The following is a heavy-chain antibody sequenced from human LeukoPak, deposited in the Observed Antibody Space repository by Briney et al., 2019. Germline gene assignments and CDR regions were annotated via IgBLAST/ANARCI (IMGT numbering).Heavy chain of an antibody. J-gene: IGHJ4*02. CDR3: AATLMVRGVITTDY. D-gene: IGHD3-10*01. V-gene: IGHV1-2*02. CDR1: GYTFTGYY. Sequence: ASVKVSCKASGYTFTGYYMHWVRQAPGQGLEWMGWINPNSGGTNYAQKFQGRVTMTRDTSISTAYMELSRLRSDDTAVYYCAATLMVRGVITTDYWGQGTLVTVSS. CDR2: INPNSGGT.